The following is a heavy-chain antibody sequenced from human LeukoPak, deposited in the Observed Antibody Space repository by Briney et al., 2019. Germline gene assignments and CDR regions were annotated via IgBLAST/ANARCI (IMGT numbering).Heavy chain of an antibody. D-gene: IGHD2-2*01. V-gene: IGHV3-23*01. CDR2: ISASGGTT. CDR1: GFTFSSYW. Sequence: GGSLRLSCAASGFTFSSYWMSWVRQAPGKGLEWVSAISASGGTTYYADSVKGRFTISRDNSENTLFLQMNSLRAEDTAVYYCAKEPREYCSSTSCPNWFDSWGQGTLVTVSS. CDR3: AKEPREYCSSTSCPNWFDS. J-gene: IGHJ5*01.